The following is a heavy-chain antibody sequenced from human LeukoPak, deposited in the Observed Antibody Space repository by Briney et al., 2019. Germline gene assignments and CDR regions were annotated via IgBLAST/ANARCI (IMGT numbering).Heavy chain of an antibody. D-gene: IGHD4-17*01. CDR3: AKGVTTVTKNGLSYYFDY. J-gene: IGHJ4*02. CDR2: IRYDGSSE. V-gene: IGHV3-30*02. CDR1: GFTFSSYG. Sequence: GGSLRLSCAASGFTFSSYGMHWVRQAPGKGLEWVAFIRYDGSSEYYADSVKGRFTISRDNSKNTLYLQMNSLRAEDTAVYYCAKGVTTVTKNGLSYYFDYWGQGTLVTVSS.